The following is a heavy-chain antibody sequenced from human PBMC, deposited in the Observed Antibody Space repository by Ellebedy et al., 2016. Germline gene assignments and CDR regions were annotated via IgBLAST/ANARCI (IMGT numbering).Heavy chain of an antibody. CDR2: INHSGST. CDR1: GGSFSGYY. Sequence: SETLSLTCAVYGGSFSGYYWSWIRQPPGKGLEWIGEINHSGSTNYNPSLKSRVTISVDTSKNQFSLKLSSVTAADTAVYYCARSAYYYDSSLAFDIWGQGTMVTVSS. D-gene: IGHD3-22*01. CDR3: ARSAYYYDSSLAFDI. V-gene: IGHV4-34*01. J-gene: IGHJ3*02.